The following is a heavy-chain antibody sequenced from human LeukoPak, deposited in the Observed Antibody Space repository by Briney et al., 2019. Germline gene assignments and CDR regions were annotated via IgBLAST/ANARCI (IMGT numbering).Heavy chain of an antibody. V-gene: IGHV4-38-2*02. J-gene: IGHJ4*02. CDR1: HYSISSNYY. Sequence: PSETLSLTCTVSHYSISSNYYWGWIRPPPGKGLEWIGSICHSGSTYYNPSLKSRVTISVDTSKNQFSLKLTSVTAADTAVYYCARSSGYMSYWGQGTLVTVSS. D-gene: IGHD3-22*01. CDR2: ICHSGST. CDR3: ARSSGYMSY.